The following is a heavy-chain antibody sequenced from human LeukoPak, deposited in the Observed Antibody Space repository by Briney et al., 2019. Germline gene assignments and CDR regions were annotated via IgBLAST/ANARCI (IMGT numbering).Heavy chain of an antibody. CDR1: TLILSILS. J-gene: IGHJ4*02. CDR2: ISSSSNYI. CDR3: AITTLAMVRTVIITEFDFDY. Sequence: GGSMRLSCAHSTLILSILSMSWDRQAPGKGLEWVSSISSSSNYIYYADSVKGRFTISRDNAKNSMYLQMNSLRAEDTVIYYGAITTLAMVRTVIITEFDFDYWGQGTLVTVSS. D-gene: IGHD3-10*01. V-gene: IGHV3-21*01.